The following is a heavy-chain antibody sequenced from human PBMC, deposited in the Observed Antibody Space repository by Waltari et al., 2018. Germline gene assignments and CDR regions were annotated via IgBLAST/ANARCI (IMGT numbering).Heavy chain of an antibody. V-gene: IGHV1-69-2*01. J-gene: IGHJ4*02. Sequence: EVHLAQSGAEAKKPGATVRLSCKASGYTFTVYYIHWVQQAPGKGLEWMGLIDPEDGEAKYAEAFQGRITITADTSTDTAYMELSNLRSEDTAIYYCATENYCSDGICALDYWGQGTLVTVSP. D-gene: IGHD2-15*01. CDR1: GYTFTVYY. CDR3: ATENYCSDGICALDY. CDR2: IDPEDGEA.